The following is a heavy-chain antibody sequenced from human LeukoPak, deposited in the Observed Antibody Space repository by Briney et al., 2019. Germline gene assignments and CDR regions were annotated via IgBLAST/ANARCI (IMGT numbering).Heavy chain of an antibody. D-gene: IGHD2-8*01. CDR1: GYTFTSNY. Sequence: ASVKVSCKASGYTFTSNYMHWVRQAPGQGLEWMGIINPSGGSTSYAQKFQGRVTMTRDMSTSTVYMELSSLRSEDTAVYYCARSLIGYCTNGVCYSTYYFDYWGQGTLVTVSS. CDR3: ARSLIGYCTNGVCYSTYYFDY. V-gene: IGHV1-46*01. CDR2: INPSGGST. J-gene: IGHJ4*02.